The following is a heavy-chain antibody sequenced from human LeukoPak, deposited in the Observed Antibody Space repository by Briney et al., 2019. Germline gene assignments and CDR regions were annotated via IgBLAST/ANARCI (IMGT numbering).Heavy chain of an antibody. CDR3: ARVLRGVLSGFDI. D-gene: IGHD4/OR15-4a*01. V-gene: IGHV4-39*07. CDR1: GGSISSSSYY. J-gene: IGHJ3*02. CDR2: IYYSGST. Sequence: SQTLSLTFTVSGGSISSSSYYWGWIRQPPGKGLEWIGSIYYSGSTYYNPSLKSRGTISVDTSKNQFSLKLSSVTAADTAVYYCARVLRGVLSGFDIWGQGTMVTVSS.